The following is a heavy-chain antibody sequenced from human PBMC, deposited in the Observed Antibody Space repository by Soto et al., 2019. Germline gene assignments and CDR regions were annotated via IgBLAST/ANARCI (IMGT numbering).Heavy chain of an antibody. CDR3: ARDLPGNTYYYDSSGYFPDY. D-gene: IGHD3-22*01. CDR2: ISYDGSNK. J-gene: IGHJ4*02. V-gene: IGHV3-30-3*01. CDR1: GFTFSSYA. Sequence: GVLRLSCAASGFTFSSYAMHWVRQAPGKGLEWVAVISYDGSNKYYADSVKGRFTISRDNSKNTLYLQMNSLRAEDTAVYYCARDLPGNTYYYDSSGYFPDYWGQGTLVNGSS.